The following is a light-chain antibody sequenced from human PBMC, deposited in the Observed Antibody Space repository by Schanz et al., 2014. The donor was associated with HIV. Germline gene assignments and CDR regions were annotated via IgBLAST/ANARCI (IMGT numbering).Light chain of an antibody. Sequence: QSVLTQPPSVSAAPGQRVTISCSGSALNIGRNSVSWYQQFPGTAPNLLIYDNNERPSGIPDRFSGSKSGTSATLAITGLHGEDEADYYCASYTHNIVWVFGGGTKLTVL. J-gene: IGLJ3*02. CDR1: ALNIGRNS. V-gene: IGLV1-51*01. CDR3: ASYTHNIVWV. CDR2: DNN.